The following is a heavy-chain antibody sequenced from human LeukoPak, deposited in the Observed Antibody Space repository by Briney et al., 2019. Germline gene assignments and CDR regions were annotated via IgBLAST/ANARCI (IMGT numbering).Heavy chain of an antibody. CDR1: GYNFKSHW. CDR3: ARPVTSARGRDFHD. J-gene: IGHJ4*02. CDR2: IWPSDSDT. V-gene: IGHV5-51*01. Sequence: GESLKTSWQGSGYNFKSHWIGWVRQVPGKGLEWMGIIWPSDSDTKYSPSFQGQVTFSADTSINTAYLQWSSLKASDTAMYYCARPVTSARGRDFHDWGQGTLVTVSS. D-gene: IGHD3-16*01.